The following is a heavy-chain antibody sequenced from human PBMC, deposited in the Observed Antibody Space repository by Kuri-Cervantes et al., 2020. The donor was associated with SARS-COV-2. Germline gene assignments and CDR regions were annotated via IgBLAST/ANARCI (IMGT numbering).Heavy chain of an antibody. CDR3: ARVYRPARYDDSSGYSLFDY. D-gene: IGHD3-22*01. Sequence: ASVKVSCKASGYTFTSYGISWVRQAPGQGLEWMGWISAYNGNTNYAQKLQGRVTMTTDTSTSTAYRELSRLRSDDTAVYYWARVYRPARYDDSSGYSLFDYWGQGTLVTVSS. CDR2: ISAYNGNT. J-gene: IGHJ4*02. CDR1: GYTFTSYG. V-gene: IGHV1-18*01.